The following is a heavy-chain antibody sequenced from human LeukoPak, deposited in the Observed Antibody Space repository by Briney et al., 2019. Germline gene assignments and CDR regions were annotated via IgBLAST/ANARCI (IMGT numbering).Heavy chain of an antibody. CDR2: ISSSSTI. D-gene: IGHD3-22*01. J-gene: IGHJ5*02. CDR3: AREAVYYDSSGYSGNWFDP. Sequence: GGSLRLSCAASGFTFSSYSMDWVRQAPGKGLEWVSYISSSSTIYYADSVKGRFTISRDNAKNSLYLQMNSLRAEDTAVYYCAREAVYYDSSGYSGNWFDPWGQGTLVTVSS. V-gene: IGHV3-48*01. CDR1: GFTFSSYS.